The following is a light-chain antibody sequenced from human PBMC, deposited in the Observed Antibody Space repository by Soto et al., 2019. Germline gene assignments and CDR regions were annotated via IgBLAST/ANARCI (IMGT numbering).Light chain of an antibody. CDR2: DVS. Sequence: QSALTQPASVSGSPGQWITISCTGTSSDVGGYNYVSWYQQHPGKAPKLMIYDVSNRPSGVSNRFSGSKSGNTASLTISGLQAEDEADYYCTSYRSSGTLVFGGGTKLTVL. J-gene: IGLJ2*01. CDR1: SSDVGGYNY. V-gene: IGLV2-14*01. CDR3: TSYRSSGTLV.